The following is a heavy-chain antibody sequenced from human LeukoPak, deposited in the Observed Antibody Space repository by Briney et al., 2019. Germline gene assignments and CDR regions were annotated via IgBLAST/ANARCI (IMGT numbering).Heavy chain of an antibody. V-gene: IGHV3-23*01. CDR2: ISGSGGST. CDR1: GFTFGSYA. CDR3: AKDQVTRDYAYFDY. Sequence: GGSLRLSCAASGFTFGSYAMSWVRQPPGKGLEWVSTISGSGGSTYYADSLKGRFTISRDNSKNTLYLQMNSLRAEDTAVYYCAKDQVTRDYAYFDYWGQGTLVTVSS. D-gene: IGHD4-17*01. J-gene: IGHJ4*02.